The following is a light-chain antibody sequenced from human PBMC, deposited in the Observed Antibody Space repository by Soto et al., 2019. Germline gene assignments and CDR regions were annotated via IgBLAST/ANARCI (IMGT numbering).Light chain of an antibody. CDR3: QQHYSCPLT. V-gene: IGKV4-1*01. CDR1: QSVLYSSNNKNF. J-gene: IGKJ4*01. CDR2: WAS. Sequence: DIVMTQAPDSLAVSLGERATINCKSSQSVLYSSNNKNFLAWYQQKAGQPPKLLIYWASTRESGVPDRFSGSGSGIDFTLAISSLQAEDVAVYSGQQHYSCPLTFGGGTKVVI.